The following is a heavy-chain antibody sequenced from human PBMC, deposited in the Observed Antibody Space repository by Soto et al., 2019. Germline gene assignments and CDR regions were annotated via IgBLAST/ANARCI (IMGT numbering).Heavy chain of an antibody. J-gene: IGHJ5*02. V-gene: IGHV5-51*03. CDR3: ARLSDYIWGSYRTGLGDTNNWFDP. CDR1: GYSFTSYW. D-gene: IGHD3-16*02. CDR2: IYPGDSDT. Sequence: EVQLVQSGAEVKKPGESLKISCKGSGYSFTSYWIGWVRQMPGKGLEWMGIIYPGDSDTRYSPSFQGQVTISADKSISTAYLQWSSLKASDTAMYYCARLSDYIWGSYRTGLGDTNNWFDPWGQGTLVTVSS.